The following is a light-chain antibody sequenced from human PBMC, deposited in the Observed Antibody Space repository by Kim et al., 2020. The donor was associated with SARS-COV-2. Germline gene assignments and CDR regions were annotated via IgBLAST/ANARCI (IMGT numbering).Light chain of an antibody. CDR2: EVS. CDR3: SSYAGSNNLV. Sequence: GQSVTIAGTGTSMEVGGYNNASWYPQTPGKAHKLMIYEVSKRPSGVPDRFSGSKSGNTASLTVSGLQAEDEADYYCSSYAGSNNLVFGGGTQLTVL. CDR1: SMEVGGYNN. V-gene: IGLV2-8*01. J-gene: IGLJ2*01.